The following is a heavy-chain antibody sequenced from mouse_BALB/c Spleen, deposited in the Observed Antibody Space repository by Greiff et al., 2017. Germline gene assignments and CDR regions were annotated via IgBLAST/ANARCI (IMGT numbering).Heavy chain of an antibody. CDR1: GFTFSSYG. D-gene: IGHD1-1*01. CDR3: ARYYAPDY. Sequence: EVQVVESGGDLVKPGGSLKLSCAASGFTFSSYGMSWVRQTPDKRLEWVATISSGGSYTYYPDSVKGRFTISRDNAKNTLYLQMSSLKSEDTAMYYCARYYAPDYWGQGTSVTVSS. V-gene: IGHV5-6*01. J-gene: IGHJ4*01. CDR2: ISSGGSYT.